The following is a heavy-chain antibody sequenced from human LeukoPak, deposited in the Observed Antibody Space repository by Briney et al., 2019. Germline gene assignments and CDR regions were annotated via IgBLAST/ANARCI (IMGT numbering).Heavy chain of an antibody. Sequence: SETLSLTCTVSGGSIGSYYWSWIRQPPGKGLEWIGYIYYSGSTNYNPSLKSRVSISVDTSKNQFSLKLSSVTAADTAVYYCARSPYYYGMDVWGQGTTVTVSS. CDR3: ARSPYYYGMDV. J-gene: IGHJ6*02. V-gene: IGHV4-59*01. CDR2: IYYSGST. CDR1: GGSIGSYY.